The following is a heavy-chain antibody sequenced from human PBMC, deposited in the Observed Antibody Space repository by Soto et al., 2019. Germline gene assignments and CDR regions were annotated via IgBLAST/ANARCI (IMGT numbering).Heavy chain of an antibody. CDR2: INHSGST. D-gene: IGHD5-18*01. CDR1: GGSFSGYY. CDR3: ARAGGYSYALDYYFDY. V-gene: IGHV4-34*01. Sequence: PSETLSLTCTVYGGSFSGYYWTWIRQPPGTGLEWIGEINHSGSTNYNPSLKSRVTISVDTSKNQFSLKLSSVTAADTAAYYCARAGGYSYALDYYFDYWGQGTLVTVSS. J-gene: IGHJ4*02.